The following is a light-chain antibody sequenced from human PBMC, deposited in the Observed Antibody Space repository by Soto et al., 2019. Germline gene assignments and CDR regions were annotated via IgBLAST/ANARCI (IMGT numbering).Light chain of an antibody. CDR2: SNN. CDR3: AAWDDGLNGVV. J-gene: IGLJ2*01. Sequence: QSVLTQPPSASGTPGQRVTISCSGSSSNIGSKTVNWYQQLPGTAPKLLIYSNNQRPSAVPDPFSGSKTSTSATLAISGLQDEDEDDYNCAAWDDGLNGVVFGGGTKLTVL. V-gene: IGLV1-44*01. CDR1: SSNIGSKT.